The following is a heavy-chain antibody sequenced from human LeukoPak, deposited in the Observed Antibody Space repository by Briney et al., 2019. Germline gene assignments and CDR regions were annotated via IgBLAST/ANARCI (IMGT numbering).Heavy chain of an antibody. D-gene: IGHD2-2*01. CDR3: AREVGYCSSTSCRPPRYNWFDP. Sequence: KPSETLSLTCTVSGGSISSSSYYWGWIRQPPGKGLEWIGSIYYSGSTNYNPSLKSRVTISVDTSKNQFSLKLSSVTAADTAVYYCAREVGYCSSTSCRPPRYNWFDPWGQGTLVTVSS. V-gene: IGHV4-39*07. J-gene: IGHJ5*02. CDR2: IYYSGST. CDR1: GGSISSSSYY.